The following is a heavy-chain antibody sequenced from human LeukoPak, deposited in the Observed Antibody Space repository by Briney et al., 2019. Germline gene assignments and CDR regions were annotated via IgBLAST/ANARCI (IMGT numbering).Heavy chain of an antibody. J-gene: IGHJ5*02. CDR2: IYYTGIT. D-gene: IGHD6-13*01. CDR1: GGSISSSSHS. Sequence: SETLSLACTVSGGSISSSSHSWGWIRQAPGKGLEWIGTIYYTGITYYNPSLKSRVTISVDTSKNQFSLKLRSVTAAETAVYYCGRSLGSSSWFGNWFDTWGQGTLVTVSS. V-gene: IGHV4-39*01. CDR3: GRSLGSSSWFGNWFDT.